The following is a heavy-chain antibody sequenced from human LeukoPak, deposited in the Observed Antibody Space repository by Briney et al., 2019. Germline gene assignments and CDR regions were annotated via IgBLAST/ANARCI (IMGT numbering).Heavy chain of an antibody. CDR1: GFTFSSYW. J-gene: IGHJ4*02. CDR2: IKQDGSEK. V-gene: IGHV3-7*01. Sequence: GGSLRLSCAASGFTFSSYWMSWVRQAPGKGLEWVANIKQDGSEKYYVDSVKGRFTISRDNAKNSLYLQMNSLRAEDTAVYYCARGNYYDSGLIDYWGQGTLVTVSS. CDR3: ARGNYYDSGLIDY. D-gene: IGHD3-22*01.